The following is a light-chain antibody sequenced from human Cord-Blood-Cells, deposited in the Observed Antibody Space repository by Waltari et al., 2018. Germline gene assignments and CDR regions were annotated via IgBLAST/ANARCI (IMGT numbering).Light chain of an antibody. CDR3: QQYNSYWT. CDR1: QSISSW. Sequence: DIQMTQSPSTLSASVVDRVTITCRASQSISSWLAWYQQKPGKAPKLLIYKAPSLESGVPSRFSGSGSGTEFTLTISSLQPDDFATYYCQQYNSYWTFGQGTKVEIK. J-gene: IGKJ1*01. V-gene: IGKV1-5*03. CDR2: KAP.